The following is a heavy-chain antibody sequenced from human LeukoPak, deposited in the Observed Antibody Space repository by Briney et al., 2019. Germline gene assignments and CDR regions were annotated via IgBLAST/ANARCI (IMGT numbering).Heavy chain of an antibody. CDR3: AMERKIVVVQYYFDY. J-gene: IGHJ4*02. CDR2: IWYDGSNK. D-gene: IGHD3-22*01. V-gene: IGHV3-33*01. CDR1: GFTFSSYG. Sequence: GRSLRLSCAASGFTFSSYGMHWVRQAPGKGLEWVAVIWYDGSNKYYADSVKGRFTISRDNSKNTLYLQMNSLRAEDTAVYYCAMERKIVVVQYYFDYWGQGTLVTVSS.